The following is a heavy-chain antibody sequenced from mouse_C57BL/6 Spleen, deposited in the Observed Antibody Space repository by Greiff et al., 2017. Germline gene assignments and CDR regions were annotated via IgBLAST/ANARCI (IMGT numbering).Heavy chain of an antibody. D-gene: IGHD1-1*01. V-gene: IGHV2-6-1*01. Sequence: VHLVESGPGLVAPSQSLSITCTVSGFSLTSYGVHWVRQPPGKGLEWLVVIWSDGSTTYNSAIKSRLSISKYNSKSQVFLKMKSFQTDDTAMYYCARHYNGSSYWYFDVWGTGTTVTVSS. CDR1: GFSLTSYG. J-gene: IGHJ1*03. CDR3: ARHYNGSSYWYFDV. CDR2: IWSDGST.